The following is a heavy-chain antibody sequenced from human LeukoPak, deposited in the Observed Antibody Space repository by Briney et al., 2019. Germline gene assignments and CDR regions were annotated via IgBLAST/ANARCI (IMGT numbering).Heavy chain of an antibody. CDR3: ASASGSWNEVDY. J-gene: IGHJ4*02. Sequence: ASVKVSCKASGYTFTGYYMHWVRQAPGQGLEWMGWINPNSGGTNYAQKFQGRVTTTRDTSISTAYMELSRLRSDDTAVYYCASASGSWNEVDYWGQGTLVTVYS. CDR2: INPNSGGT. D-gene: IGHD1-26*01. V-gene: IGHV1-2*02. CDR1: GYTFTGYY.